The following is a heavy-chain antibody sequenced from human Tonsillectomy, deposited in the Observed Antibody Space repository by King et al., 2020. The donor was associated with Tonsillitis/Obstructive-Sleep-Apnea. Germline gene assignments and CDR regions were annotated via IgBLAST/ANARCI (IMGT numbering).Heavy chain of an antibody. V-gene: IGHV3-23*04. D-gene: IGHD2-15*01. J-gene: IGHJ4*02. CDR1: GFTFXSYA. CDR2: ISGSGGST. Sequence: DVQLVESGGGLVQPGGSLXLSCAXSGFTFXSYAMSWVRQAPGKGLEWVSAISGSGGSTYSADSVKGRFTISRDNSKNPLYLQMNSLRAEDTAVYYCAKXXXXXSGGSCYENXEGYFDYWGQGTLVTVSX. CDR3: AKXXXXXSGGSCYENXEGYFDY.